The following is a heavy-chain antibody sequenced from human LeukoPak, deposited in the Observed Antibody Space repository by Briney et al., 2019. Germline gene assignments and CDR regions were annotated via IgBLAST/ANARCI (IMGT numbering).Heavy chain of an antibody. CDR3: ARDKDSSGTFDY. Sequence: GSLRLSCAASGFTFSSYSMNWVRQPPGKGLEWIGEIYHSGSTNYSPSLKSRVTISVDKSKNQFSLKLSSVTAANTAVYYCARDKDSSGTFDYWGQGTLVTVSS. CDR1: GFTFSSYSM. J-gene: IGHJ4*02. D-gene: IGHD6-19*01. CDR2: IYHSGST. V-gene: IGHV4-4*02.